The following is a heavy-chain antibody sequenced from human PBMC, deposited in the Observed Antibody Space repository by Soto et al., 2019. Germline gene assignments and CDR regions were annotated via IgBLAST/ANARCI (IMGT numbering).Heavy chain of an antibody. J-gene: IGHJ6*03. CDR3: AKALRFTFTTGYYMDV. V-gene: IGHV3-23*01. D-gene: IGHD3-16*01. CDR1: GFTVSSYA. CDR2: ISGSGST. Sequence: EVQLLESGGGLVQPGGSLRLSCAASGFTVSSYAMSWVRQAPGKGLEWVSVISGSGSTYSAASVKGRFTISRDSSKNTVYLQMNSLRAEETAVYYCAKALRFTFTTGYYMDVWGRGTTVTVSS.